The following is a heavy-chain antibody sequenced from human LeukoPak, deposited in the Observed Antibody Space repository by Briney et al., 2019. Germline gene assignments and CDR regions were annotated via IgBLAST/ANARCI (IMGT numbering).Heavy chain of an antibody. J-gene: IGHJ4*02. D-gene: IGHD3-22*01. Sequence: GGSLRLSCGVSGFTFSSYSMNWVRLAPGKGLEWVAVIWYDGSNKYYADSVKGRFTISRDNSKNTLYLQMNSLRAEDTAVYYCARELYDSSGYIDYWGQGTLVTVSS. V-gene: IGHV3-33*08. CDR2: IWYDGSNK. CDR3: ARELYDSSGYIDY. CDR1: GFTFSSYS.